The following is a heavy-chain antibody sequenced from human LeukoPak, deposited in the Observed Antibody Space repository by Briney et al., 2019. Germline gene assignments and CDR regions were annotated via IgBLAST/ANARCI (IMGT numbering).Heavy chain of an antibody. Sequence: PSETLSLTCTVSGGSISSYYWSWIRQPPGKGLEWIGYIYTSGSTNYNPSLKSRVTISADTSKNQLSLKLSSVTAADTAVYYCARHEEATHLFDYWGQGTLVTVSS. D-gene: IGHD5-12*01. CDR1: GGSISSYY. V-gene: IGHV4-4*09. CDR3: ARHEEATHLFDY. CDR2: IYTSGST. J-gene: IGHJ4*02.